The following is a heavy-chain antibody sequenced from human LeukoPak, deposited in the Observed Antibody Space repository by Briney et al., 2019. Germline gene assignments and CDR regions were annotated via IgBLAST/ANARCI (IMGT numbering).Heavy chain of an antibody. CDR1: GFSFDDYT. V-gene: IGHV3-9*01. CDR3: AKGNWGTPFDY. D-gene: IGHD7-27*01. J-gene: IGHJ4*02. Sequence: PGGSLRLSCAASGFSFDDYTMHWVRQAPEKGLEWVSGITYNSGTVDYAGSVEGRFTISRDNAKSSLYLQLNSLRPEDTAFYYCAKGNWGTPFDYWGQGTLVTVSS. CDR2: ITYNSGTV.